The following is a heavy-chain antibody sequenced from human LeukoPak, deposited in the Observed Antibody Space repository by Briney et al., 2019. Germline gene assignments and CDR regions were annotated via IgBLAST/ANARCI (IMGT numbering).Heavy chain of an antibody. CDR3: ATMIVVGPDAFDI. CDR2: IYYSGST. CDR1: GGSISSSSYY. J-gene: IGHJ3*02. Sequence: SETLSLTCTVSGGSISSSSYYWGWIRQPPGKGLEWIGSIYYSGSTYYNPSLKSRVTISVDTSKNQFSLKLSSVTAADTAVYYCATMIVVGPDAFDIWGQGTMVTVSS. V-gene: IGHV4-39*07. D-gene: IGHD3-22*01.